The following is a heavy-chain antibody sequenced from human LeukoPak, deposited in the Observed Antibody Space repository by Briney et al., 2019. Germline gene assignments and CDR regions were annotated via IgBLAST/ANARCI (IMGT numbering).Heavy chain of an antibody. CDR2: ISDTGSTI. Sequence: GGSLRLSCAASGFTFSSYELNWVRQAPGKGLEWVSYISDTGSTIYYADSVEGRFTISRDNAKNSLYLQMNSLRAEDTAVYYCARGNSMVRGVIIASWFDPWGQGTLVTVSS. CDR3: ARGNSMVRGVIIASWFDP. CDR1: GFTFSSYE. D-gene: IGHD3-10*01. J-gene: IGHJ5*02. V-gene: IGHV3-48*03.